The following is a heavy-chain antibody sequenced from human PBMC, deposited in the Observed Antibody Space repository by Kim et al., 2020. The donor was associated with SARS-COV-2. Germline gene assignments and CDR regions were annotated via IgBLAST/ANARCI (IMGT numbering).Heavy chain of an antibody. J-gene: IGHJ4*02. Sequence: SETLSLTCTVSGGSISSGGYYLSWIRQHPGKGLEWIGYIYYSGSTYYNPSLKSRVTISVDTSKNQFSLKLSSVTAADTAVYYCARDCPSGGSCQWGQGTLVTVSS. D-gene: IGHD2-15*01. V-gene: IGHV4-31*03. CDR1: GGSISSGGYY. CDR2: IYYSGST. CDR3: ARDCPSGGSCQ.